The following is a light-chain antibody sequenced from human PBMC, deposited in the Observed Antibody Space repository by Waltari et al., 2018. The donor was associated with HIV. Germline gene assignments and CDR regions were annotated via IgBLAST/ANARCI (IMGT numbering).Light chain of an antibody. J-gene: IGLJ1*01. CDR1: VSIIVCNT. CDR2: YNN. CDR3: ATWDASLHDFYV. V-gene: IGLV1-44*01. Sequence: QSVLTQPPSASGHPVPRVTTSSSSIVSIIVCNTISCSQQLPATSPKLLIFYNNERPSGVPDRFSGSKSGTSASLAISGLQSDDEAHYYCATWDASLHDFYVFGTGTKVTVL.